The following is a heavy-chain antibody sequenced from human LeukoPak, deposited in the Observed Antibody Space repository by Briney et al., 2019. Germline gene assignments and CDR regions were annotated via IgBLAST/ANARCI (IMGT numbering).Heavy chain of an antibody. CDR3: ARDSSSWYGYYYYYYMDV. CDR2: IYYSGST. D-gene: IGHD6-13*01. CDR1: GGSFSGYY. J-gene: IGHJ6*03. Sequence: SETLSLTCAVYGGSFSGYYWSWIRQPPGKGLEWIGSIYYSGSTYYNPSLKSRVTISVDTSKNQFSLKLSSVTAADTAVYYCARDSSSWYGYYYYYYMDVWGKGTTVTVSS. V-gene: IGHV4-34*01.